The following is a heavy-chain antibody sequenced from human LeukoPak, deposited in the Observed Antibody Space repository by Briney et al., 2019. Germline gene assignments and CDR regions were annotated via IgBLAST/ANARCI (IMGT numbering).Heavy chain of an antibody. J-gene: IGHJ4*02. V-gene: IGHV3-21*04. CDR3: ARDRPGITGTTLPDY. Sequence: KPGGSLRLSCAASGFTFSSYSMNWVRQAPGKGLEWVSSISSSSSYIYYADSVKGRFTISRDNAKNSLYLQMSSLRAEDTAVYYCARDRPGITGTTLPDYWGQGTLVTVSS. CDR1: GFTFSSYS. D-gene: IGHD1-20*01. CDR2: ISSSSSYI.